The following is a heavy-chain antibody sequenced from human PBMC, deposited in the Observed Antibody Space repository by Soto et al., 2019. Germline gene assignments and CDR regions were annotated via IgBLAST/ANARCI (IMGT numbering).Heavy chain of an antibody. D-gene: IGHD6-13*01. J-gene: IGHJ4*02. CDR3: AGGAAADYFDY. V-gene: IGHV4-30-4*01. CDR1: GGSISSGDYY. CDR2: IYYSGST. Sequence: SETLSLTCTVSGGSISSGDYYWSWIRQPPGKGLEWIGYIYYSGSTYYNPSLKSRVTISVDTSKNQFSLKLSSVTAADTAVYYCAGGAAADYFDYWGQGTRVTVSS.